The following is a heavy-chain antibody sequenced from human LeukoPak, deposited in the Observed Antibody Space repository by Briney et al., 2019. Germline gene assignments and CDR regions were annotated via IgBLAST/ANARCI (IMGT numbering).Heavy chain of an antibody. CDR1: GVSISSDDYF. V-gene: IGHV4-39*07. D-gene: IGHD1-26*01. CDR2: VSYSGTV. J-gene: IGHJ3*02. Sequence: KASETLSLTCTVSGVSISSDDYFWGWIRQSPGKGLEWIASVSYSGTVYYNPSLKSRVTISVDTSKNQFSLKLSSVTAADTAVYYCASTSWERLGAFDIWGQGTMVTVSS. CDR3: ASTSWERLGAFDI.